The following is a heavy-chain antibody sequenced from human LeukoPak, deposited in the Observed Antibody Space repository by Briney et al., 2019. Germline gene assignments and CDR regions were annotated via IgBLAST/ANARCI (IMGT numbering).Heavy chain of an antibody. CDR3: ARGFEGGWLAKRDFCMDV. CDR2: IDPNGGGT. V-gene: IGHV1-2*02. CDR1: GYTFTGYY. D-gene: IGHD5-12*01. J-gene: IGHJ6*03. Sequence: GASVKVSCKASGYTFTGYYMHWVRQAPGQGLEWMGWIDPNGGGTNYAQKFQGRVTMTRDTSISTAYMELSRLRSDDTAVYYCARGFEGGWLAKRDFCMDVWGKGTTVTVSS.